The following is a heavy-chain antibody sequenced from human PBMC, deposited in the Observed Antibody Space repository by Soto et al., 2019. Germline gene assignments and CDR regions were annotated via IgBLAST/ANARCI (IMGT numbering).Heavy chain of an antibody. Sequence: QVQLVQSGAEVKKPGSSVKVSCKASGGTFSSYTISWVRQAPGQGLEWMGRIIPILGIANYAQKFQGRVTITADKSTSTAYMELSSLRSEDTAVYYCARDITIERAYYYYYMDVWGEGTTVTVSS. V-gene: IGHV1-69*08. J-gene: IGHJ6*03. D-gene: IGHD1-20*01. CDR3: ARDITIERAYYYYYMDV. CDR2: IIPILGIA. CDR1: GGTFSSYT.